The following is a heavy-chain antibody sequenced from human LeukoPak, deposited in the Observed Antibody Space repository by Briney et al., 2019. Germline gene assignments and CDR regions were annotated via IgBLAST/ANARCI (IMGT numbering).Heavy chain of an antibody. D-gene: IGHD1-1*01. V-gene: IGHV4-39*01. Sequence: PSETLSLTCTVSGGSISSSSYYWGWIRQPPGKGLEWIGSIYYSGSTYYNPSLKGRVTISVDTSKNQFSLKLSSVTAADTAVYYCARSARYNWNDGHFDYWGQGTLVTVSS. CDR1: GGSISSSSYY. CDR2: IYYSGST. J-gene: IGHJ4*02. CDR3: ARSARYNWNDGHFDY.